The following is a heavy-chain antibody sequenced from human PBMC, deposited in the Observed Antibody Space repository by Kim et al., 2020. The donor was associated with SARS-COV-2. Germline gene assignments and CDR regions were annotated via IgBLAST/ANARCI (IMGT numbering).Heavy chain of an antibody. J-gene: IGHJ4*02. D-gene: IGHD3-22*01. CDR3: ARDRTATYYYDSSGYYFDY. CDR1: GFTFSSYA. Sequence: GGSLRLSCAASGFTFSSYAMHWVRQAPGKGLEWVAVISYDGSNKYYADSVKGRFTISRDNSKNTLYLQMNSLRAEDTAVYYCARDRTATYYYDSSGYYFDYWGQGTLVTVSS. V-gene: IGHV3-30*04. CDR2: ISYDGSNK.